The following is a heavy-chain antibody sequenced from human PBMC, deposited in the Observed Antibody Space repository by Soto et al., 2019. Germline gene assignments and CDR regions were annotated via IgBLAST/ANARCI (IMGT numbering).Heavy chain of an antibody. V-gene: IGHV1-8*01. Sequence: QVQLVQSGAEVREPGASVKVSCKASGYSFTSLDINWVRQTAGQGLEWMGWMQPSTGRTGYAQKFQGRVTMTRDTSINTAYMELTTLTSDDTAFYYCARGFRAGVDYWGQGTLVTVSS. D-gene: IGHD1-26*01. CDR2: MQPSTGRT. CDR1: GYSFTSLD. CDR3: ARGFRAGVDY. J-gene: IGHJ4*02.